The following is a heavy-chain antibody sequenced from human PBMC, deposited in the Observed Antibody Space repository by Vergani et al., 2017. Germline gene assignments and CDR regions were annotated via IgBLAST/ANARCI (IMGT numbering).Heavy chain of an antibody. Sequence: QVQLVESGGGVVQRGGPLRLSCATSGFTLSNYDMQWSRQGPGKGLEFVAFIQFDGSKQYYADSVKGRFTLSRDFSKNTLYLQMNSLRTDDTATYYCAKHFRGWGIDYGGQGTQVIVSS. V-gene: IGHV3-30*02. CDR3: AKHFRGWGIDY. CDR2: IQFDGSKQ. CDR1: GFTLSNYD. J-gene: IGHJ4*02. D-gene: IGHD3-16*01.